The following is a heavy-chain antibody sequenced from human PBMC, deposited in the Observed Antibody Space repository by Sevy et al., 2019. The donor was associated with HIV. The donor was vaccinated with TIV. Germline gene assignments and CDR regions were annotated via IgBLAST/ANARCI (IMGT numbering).Heavy chain of an antibody. Sequence: ASVKVSCKASGYTFTSYGISWVRQAPGQGLEWMGWISAYNGNTNYAQKLQGRVTMTTDTSTNTAYMELRSLRSDDTAVYYCARDPSGIAAAGLDYWGQGTLVTVSS. CDR1: GYTFTSYG. V-gene: IGHV1-18*01. D-gene: IGHD6-13*01. CDR2: ISAYNGNT. J-gene: IGHJ4*02. CDR3: ARDPSGIAAAGLDY.